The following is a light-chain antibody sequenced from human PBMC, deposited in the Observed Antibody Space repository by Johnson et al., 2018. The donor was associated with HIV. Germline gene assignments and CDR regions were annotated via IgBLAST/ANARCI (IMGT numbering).Light chain of an antibody. CDR2: ENN. J-gene: IGLJ1*01. Sequence: QSVLTQPPSVSAAPGQKVTVSCSGSSSNIGNNYVSWYQQFPGTAPKLLIYENNKRPSGVPDRFSDSKSGTSATLGITGLQTGDEADYYCGTWDSSLSAHDIFGTGTKVTVL. CDR1: SSNIGNNY. V-gene: IGLV1-51*02. CDR3: GTWDSSLSAHDI.